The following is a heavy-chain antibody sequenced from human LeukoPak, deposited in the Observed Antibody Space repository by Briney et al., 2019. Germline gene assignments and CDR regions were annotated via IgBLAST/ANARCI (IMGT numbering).Heavy chain of an antibody. CDR2: IYYSGST. V-gene: IGHV4-59*08. CDR3: ARSRFWPMKPQIGLDAFDI. J-gene: IGHJ3*02. D-gene: IGHD3-3*01. Sequence: SETLSLICTVSGGSISSYYWSWIRQPPGKGLEWIGYIYYSGSTNYNPSLKSRVTISVDTSKNQFSLKLSSVTAADTAVYYCARSRFWPMKPQIGLDAFDIWGQGTMVTVSS. CDR1: GGSISSYY.